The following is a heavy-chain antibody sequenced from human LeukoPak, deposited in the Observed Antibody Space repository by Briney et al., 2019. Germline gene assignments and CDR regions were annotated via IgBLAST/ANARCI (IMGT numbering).Heavy chain of an antibody. CDR2: IYSGGTT. CDR3: SNNSKWGL. Sequence: GGSLRLSCAASGFTVINNYMTWVRQAPGKGLEWVSVIYSGGTTHYADSVKGRFTISRDNSKNTLYLQMNSLRVDDTAVYYCSNNSKWGLRGKGTTVTVSS. D-gene: IGHD1-26*01. V-gene: IGHV3-53*01. J-gene: IGHJ6*04. CDR1: GFTVINNY.